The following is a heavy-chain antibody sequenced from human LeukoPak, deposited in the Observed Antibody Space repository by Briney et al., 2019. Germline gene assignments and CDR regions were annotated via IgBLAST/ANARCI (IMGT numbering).Heavy chain of an antibody. CDR3: ARIGPDYYDSSGYYYNY. D-gene: IGHD3-22*01. Sequence: ASVKVSCKASGYTFTSYDINRVRQATGQGLEWMGWMNPNSGNTGYAQKFQGRVTMTRNTSISTAYMELSSLRSEDTAVYYCARIGPDYYDSSGYYYNYWGQGTLVTVSS. CDR1: GYTFTSYD. CDR2: MNPNSGNT. J-gene: IGHJ4*02. V-gene: IGHV1-8*01.